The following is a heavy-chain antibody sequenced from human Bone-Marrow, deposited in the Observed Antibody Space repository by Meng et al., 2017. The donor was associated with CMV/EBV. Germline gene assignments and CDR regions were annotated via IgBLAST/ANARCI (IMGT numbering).Heavy chain of an antibody. CDR2: IYYSGSI. D-gene: IGHD4-11*01. V-gene: IGHV4-59*01. CDR1: GGSISSYY. CDR3: ARARLQLGREFDY. J-gene: IGHJ4*02. Sequence: SETLSLTCTVSGGSISSYYWSWIRQSPGKRLEWIGYIYYSGSINYNPSLKSRVTISLETSKNQFSLKLTSVTTADTAVYYCARARLQLGREFDYWGQGMLVTVSS.